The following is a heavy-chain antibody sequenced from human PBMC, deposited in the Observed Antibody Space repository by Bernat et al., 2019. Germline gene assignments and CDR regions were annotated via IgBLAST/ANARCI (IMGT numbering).Heavy chain of an antibody. CDR1: GFTFSSYG. Sequence: QVQLVESGGGVVQPGRSLRLSCAASGFTFSSYGMHWVRQAPGKGLEWVAVIWYDGSNKYYADSVKGRFTISRDNSKNTLYLQMNSLRAEDTAVYYWAKDPGSRWRNWFDPWGQGTLVTVSS. D-gene: IGHD6-13*01. CDR2: IWYDGSNK. CDR3: AKDPGSRWRNWFDP. V-gene: IGHV3-33*06. J-gene: IGHJ5*02.